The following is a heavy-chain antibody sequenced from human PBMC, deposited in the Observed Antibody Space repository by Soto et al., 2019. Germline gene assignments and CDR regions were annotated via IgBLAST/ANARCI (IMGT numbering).Heavy chain of an antibody. CDR3: PRIAAAAYFSDY. D-gene: IGHD6-13*01. CDR1: GGSISSSSYY. Sequence: SDTVSLTCTISGGSISSSSYYRVWIRQPPGKGLEWIGSIYYSGSTYYNPSLKSRVTISVDTSKNQFSLKLCSVTAADTAVYYCPRIAAAAYFSDYWGPGTL. CDR2: IYYSGST. V-gene: IGHV4-39*01. J-gene: IGHJ4*01.